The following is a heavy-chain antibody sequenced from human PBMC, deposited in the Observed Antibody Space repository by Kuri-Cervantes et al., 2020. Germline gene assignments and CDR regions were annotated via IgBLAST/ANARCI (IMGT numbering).Heavy chain of an antibody. V-gene: IGHV3-48*03. D-gene: IGHD3-3*01. CDR1: GFTFSSYE. CDR3: AITYYDFWSGYPSREYFQH. J-gene: IGHJ1*01. Sequence: GGSLRLSCAASGFTFSSYEMNWVRQAPGKGLEWVSYISSSGSTIYCADSVKGRFTISRDNAKNSLYLQMNSLRAEDTAVYYCAITYYDFWSGYPSREYFQHWGQGTLVTVSS. CDR2: ISSSGSTI.